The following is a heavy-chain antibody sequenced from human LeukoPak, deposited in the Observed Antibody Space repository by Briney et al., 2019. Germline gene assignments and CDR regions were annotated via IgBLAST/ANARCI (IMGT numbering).Heavy chain of an antibody. J-gene: IGHJ4*02. CDR2: FDPEDGET. D-gene: IGHD5-24*01. CDR3: ARNRGWQQFDY. Sequence: ASVKVSCKVSGYTLTELSMHWVRQAPGKGLEWMGGFDPEDGETIYAQKFQGRVTMTEGTSTDTAYMELSSLRAEDTAVYYCARNRGWQQFDYWGQGTLVTVSS. CDR1: GYTLTELS. V-gene: IGHV1-24*01.